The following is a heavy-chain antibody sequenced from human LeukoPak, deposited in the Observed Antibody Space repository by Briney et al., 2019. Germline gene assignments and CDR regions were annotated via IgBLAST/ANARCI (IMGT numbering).Heavy chain of an antibody. V-gene: IGHV4-59*01. CDR2: IYYSGST. Sequence: SETLSLTCTVSGGSISSYYWSWIRQPPGKRLEWIGYIYYSGSTNYNPSLKSRVTISVDTSKNQFSLKLSAVTAADTAVYYRASVDTAMAYFDYWGQGTLVTVSS. CDR1: GGSISSYY. J-gene: IGHJ4*02. D-gene: IGHD5-18*01. CDR3: ASVDTAMAYFDY.